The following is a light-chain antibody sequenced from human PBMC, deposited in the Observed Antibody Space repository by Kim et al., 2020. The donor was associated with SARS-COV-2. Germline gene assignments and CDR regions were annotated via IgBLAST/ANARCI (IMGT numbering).Light chain of an antibody. J-gene: IGLJ3*02. CDR3: ATWDDSLDVWM. CDR1: SSNIGSNT. CDR2: TDD. V-gene: IGLV1-44*01. Sequence: QPVLTQPPSASGTPGHRVTISCSGSSSNIGSNTVNWYQQFPGTAPQLLIDTDDRRPSGVSDRVSCSKSGTSASLAISALRSEDEAAYYCATWDDSLDVWMFGGGTKVTVL.